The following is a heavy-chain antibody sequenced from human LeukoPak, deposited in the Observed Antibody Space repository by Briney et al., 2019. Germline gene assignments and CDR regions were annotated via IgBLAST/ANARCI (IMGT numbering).Heavy chain of an antibody. CDR1: GFTFSSYA. V-gene: IGHV3-23*01. CDR3: ANHLACGSTSCPPFDD. Sequence: GGSLRLSCAASGFTFSSYAMSWVRQAPGKGLEWVSAISGSGGSTYYADSVKGRFTTSRDNSKNTLYRQMNSLRVEDTAVYYCANHLACGSTSCPPFDDWGQGTLVTVSS. D-gene: IGHD2-2*01. J-gene: IGHJ4*02. CDR2: ISGSGGST.